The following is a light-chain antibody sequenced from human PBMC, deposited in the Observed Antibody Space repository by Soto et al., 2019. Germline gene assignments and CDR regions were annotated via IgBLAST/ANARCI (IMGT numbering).Light chain of an antibody. CDR2: EVY. CDR1: SSDVGGYNY. V-gene: IGLV2-8*01. CDR3: SSSVGTNSYV. Sequence: QSALTQPPSASGSPGQSVTISCTGTSSDVGGYNYVSWYQHHPGKAPKLIIYEVYKRPSGVPDRFSGSKSGNTAALTVSGLQAEDEADYYCSSSVGTNSYVFRTGTKLTVL. J-gene: IGLJ1*01.